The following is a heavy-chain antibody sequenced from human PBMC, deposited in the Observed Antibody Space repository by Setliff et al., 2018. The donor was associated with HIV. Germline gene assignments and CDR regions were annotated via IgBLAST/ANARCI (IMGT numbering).Heavy chain of an antibody. J-gene: IGHJ3*02. CDR3: ARPTSYCGGDCPWDAFHI. D-gene: IGHD2-21*02. V-gene: IGHV3-33*08. CDR1: GFTFSSYA. Sequence: QSGGSLRLSCAGSGFTFSSYATHWVRQAPGRGLEWVAVIWYDGSDKYYADSVKGRFTISRDNSKNTLYLQMNSLRTEDTAVYYCARPTSYCGGDCPWDAFHIWGQGTMVTVSS. CDR2: IWYDGSDK.